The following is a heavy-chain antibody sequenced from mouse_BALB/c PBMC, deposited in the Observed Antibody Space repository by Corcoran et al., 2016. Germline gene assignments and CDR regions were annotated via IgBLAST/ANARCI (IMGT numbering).Heavy chain of an antibody. CDR1: GYTFTNYG. CDR3: AREPRAMDY. V-gene: IGHV9-3-1*01. CDR2: INTYNGEP. J-gene: IGHJ4*01. Sequence: QIQLVQSGPELKKPGETVKISCKASGYTFTNYGMNWVKQAPGKGLKWMGWINTYNGEPTYADDFKGRFAFSLETSASTAYLQINNLKNEDTDTYFCAREPRAMDYWGQGTSVTVSA.